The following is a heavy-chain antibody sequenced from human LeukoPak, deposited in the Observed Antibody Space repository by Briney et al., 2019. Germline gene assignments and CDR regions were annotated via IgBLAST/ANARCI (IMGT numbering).Heavy chain of an antibody. CDR2: IYYSGNT. Sequence: SESLSLSCTVSGGSISSSNYYWAWLRQPAVKGLEWIGSIYYSGNTYYNPSLKSRVTISVDTSKNQFSLKLSSVTAADTAVYYCAGGDYYDSSGFDYWGQGTLVTVSS. J-gene: IGHJ4*02. CDR3: AGGDYYDSSGFDY. V-gene: IGHV4-39*07. CDR1: GGSISSSNYY. D-gene: IGHD3-22*01.